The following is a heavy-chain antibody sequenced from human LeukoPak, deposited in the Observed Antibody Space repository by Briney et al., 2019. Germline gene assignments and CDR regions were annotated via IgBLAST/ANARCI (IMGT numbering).Heavy chain of an antibody. CDR1: GYTFTSYG. CDR3: ERDGEISYEGSGYPYFDS. Sequence: AASVKVSCKASGYTFTSYGISWVRQAPGQGLEWMGWISAYNGDTNYARTLQGRVTMTTDTSTSAAYMELRSLRSDDTDVYSCERDGEISYEGSGYPYFDSWGQGALVTVSS. J-gene: IGHJ4*02. V-gene: IGHV1-18*01. D-gene: IGHD3-22*01. CDR2: ISAYNGDT.